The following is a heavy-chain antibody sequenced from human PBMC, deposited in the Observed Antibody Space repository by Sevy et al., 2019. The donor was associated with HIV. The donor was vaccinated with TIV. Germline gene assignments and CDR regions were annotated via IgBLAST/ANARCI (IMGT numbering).Heavy chain of an antibody. CDR3: ARGEGYGDSNYYYGMDV. D-gene: IGHD4-17*01. Sequence: GASVKVSCKASGYTFTSYGISWVRQAPGQGLEWMGWISAYNGNTNYAQKLQGRVTMTTDTSTSTAYMELRSLRSDDTAVYYCARGEGYGDSNYYYGMDVWGQGTTVTVSS. CDR2: ISAYNGNT. V-gene: IGHV1-18*01. CDR1: GYTFTSYG. J-gene: IGHJ6*02.